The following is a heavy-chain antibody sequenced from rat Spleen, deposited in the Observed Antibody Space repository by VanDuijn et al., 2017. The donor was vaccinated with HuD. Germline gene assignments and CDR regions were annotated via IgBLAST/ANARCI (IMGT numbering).Heavy chain of an antibody. Sequence: EVQLVESGGGLVQPGRSLKLSCAASGFTFNNYVMAWVRQAPTKGLEWVATISYDGISTYYRDSVRGRFSISSDNAKTTLYLQMDSLRSEDAATYYCTRHDYSGVITNWFAYWGQGVLVTVSS. CDR1: GFTFNNYV. CDR2: ISYDGIST. D-gene: IGHD4-4*01. V-gene: IGHV5-29*01. CDR3: TRHDYSGVITNWFAY. J-gene: IGHJ2*01.